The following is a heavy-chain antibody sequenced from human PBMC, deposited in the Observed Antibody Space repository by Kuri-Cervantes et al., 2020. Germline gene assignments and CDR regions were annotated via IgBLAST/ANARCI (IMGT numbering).Heavy chain of an antibody. CDR1: GFTFSSYA. D-gene: IGHD3-22*01. J-gene: IGHJ4*02. Sequence: GESLKISCAASGFTFSSYAMHWVRQAPGKGLEWVAVISYDGSNKYYADSVKGRFTISRDNSKNTLYLQMNRLRAEDTAVYYCARDSGYDSRGAFDYWGQGTLVTVSS. CDR2: ISYDGSNK. CDR3: ARDSGYDSRGAFDY. V-gene: IGHV3-30-3*01.